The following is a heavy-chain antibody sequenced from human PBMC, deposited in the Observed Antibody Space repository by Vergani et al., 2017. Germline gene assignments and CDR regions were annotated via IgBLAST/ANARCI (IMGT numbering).Heavy chain of an antibody. D-gene: IGHD2-2*01. CDR1: GYTFTGYY. Sequence: QVQLVQSGAEVQKPGASVKVSCKASGYTFTGYYMHWVRQAPGQGLEWMGWINPNSGGTNYAQKFQGWVTMTRDTSISTAYMELSRLRSDDTAVYYCARGAAIVVVPAATYYYYYYMDVWGKGTTVTVSS. CDR3: ARGAAIVVVPAATYYYYYYMDV. J-gene: IGHJ6*03. CDR2: INPNSGGT. V-gene: IGHV1-2*04.